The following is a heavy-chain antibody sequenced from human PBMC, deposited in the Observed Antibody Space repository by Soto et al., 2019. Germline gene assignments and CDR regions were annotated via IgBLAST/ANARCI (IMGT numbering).Heavy chain of an antibody. J-gene: IGHJ4*02. CDR3: AKQPSTAFVDY. D-gene: IGHD5-18*01. Sequence: EVQLLESGGALVQPGESLRLSCAASGFTFSSYAMGWVRQAPGKGLEWVSTLSGSGGSTFYADSVKGRFTISRDNSKNTLYLQMNSLRAEDTAVYYCAKQPSTAFVDYWCQGTLVTVSS. CDR1: GFTFSSYA. CDR2: LSGSGGST. V-gene: IGHV3-23*01.